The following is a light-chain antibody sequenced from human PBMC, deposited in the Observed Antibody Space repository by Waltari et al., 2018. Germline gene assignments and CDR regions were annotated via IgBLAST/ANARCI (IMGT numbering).Light chain of an antibody. CDR3: QKYGTLPAT. V-gene: IGKV3-20*01. CDR1: QSVTRT. CDR2: DAS. J-gene: IGKJ1*01. Sequence: EIALTQSPGTLSLSPGERATLFCRASQSVTRTLAWYQQKPGQAPRLLIYDASSRATGIPDRFSDSGYGTDFSLTISRLEPEDFAVYYCQKYGTLPATFGQGTKVEIK.